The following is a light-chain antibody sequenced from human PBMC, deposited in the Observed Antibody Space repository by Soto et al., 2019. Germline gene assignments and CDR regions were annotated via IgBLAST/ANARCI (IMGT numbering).Light chain of an antibody. V-gene: IGLV2-23*01. Sequence: QSALTQPASVSGSPGQSITISCTGTSSDVGSYNLVSWYQQHPGKAPKVIICECSKRPSGVSNRFSGSKSGNTASLTISGLQAEDEADYYCCSYAGSTTLYVFGTGTKVTVL. CDR2: ECS. CDR1: SSDVGSYNL. J-gene: IGLJ1*01. CDR3: CSYAGSTTLYV.